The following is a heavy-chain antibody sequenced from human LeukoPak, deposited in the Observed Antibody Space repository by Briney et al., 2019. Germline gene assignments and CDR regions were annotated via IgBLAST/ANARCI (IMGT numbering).Heavy chain of an antibody. CDR2: IYSGGST. V-gene: IGHV3-53*01. CDR3: ARVKGRVTMVRETYGMDV. J-gene: IGHJ6*02. CDR1: GFTVSSSY. Sequence: PGGSLRLSCAASGFTVSSSYMSWVRQAPGKGLEWVSLIYSGGSTYYADSVKGRFTISRDNSKYTLYLQMNSLRAEDTAVYYCARVKGRVTMVRETYGMDVWGQGTTVTVSS. D-gene: IGHD3-10*01.